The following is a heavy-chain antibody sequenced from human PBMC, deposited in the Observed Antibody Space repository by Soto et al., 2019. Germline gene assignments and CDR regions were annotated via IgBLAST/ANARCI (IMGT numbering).Heavy chain of an antibody. Sequence: QVQLQESGPGLVKPSQTLSLTCTVSGGSISSGGYYWSWIRQHPGKGLEGIGYIYYSGSTYYNPSLKRRGTISVDTSKNQFSLKLSSVTAADTAVYYCARGTDGYPDAFDIWGQGTMVTVSS. CDR2: IYYSGST. V-gene: IGHV4-31*03. J-gene: IGHJ3*02. CDR3: ARGTDGYPDAFDI. D-gene: IGHD2-21*01. CDR1: GGSISSGGYY.